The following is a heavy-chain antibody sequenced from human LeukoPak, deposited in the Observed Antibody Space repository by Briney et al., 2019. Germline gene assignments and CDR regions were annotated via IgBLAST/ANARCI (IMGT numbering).Heavy chain of an antibody. CDR2: TCDDGQTK. CDR1: GLILSNYG. Sequence: GGSVTLLCEVWGLILSNYGMLWLRQAPGKGLEWLALTCDDGQTKFYADSVKGRFTISRDNSGNTLFLHMTNLRVEDTAVYYCAREWGRIAVAGGPGYWGQGALVTVSS. J-gene: IGHJ4*02. D-gene: IGHD6-19*01. V-gene: IGHV3-33*01. CDR3: AREWGRIAVAGGPGY.